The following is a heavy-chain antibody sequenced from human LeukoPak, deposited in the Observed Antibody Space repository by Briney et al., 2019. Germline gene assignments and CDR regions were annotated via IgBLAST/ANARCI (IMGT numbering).Heavy chain of an antibody. J-gene: IGHJ4*02. CDR1: GFTFSTSG. CDR3: AKGGRDY. Sequence: GGSLRLSCAASGFTFSTSGMNWVRQSPGKGLEWVSTISVSGGSTYYADSVMGRFTISRDNSKNTLFLQMNSLRAEDTAVYYCAKGGRDYWGQGTLVTVSS. CDR2: ISVSGGST. V-gene: IGHV3-23*01. D-gene: IGHD3-16*01.